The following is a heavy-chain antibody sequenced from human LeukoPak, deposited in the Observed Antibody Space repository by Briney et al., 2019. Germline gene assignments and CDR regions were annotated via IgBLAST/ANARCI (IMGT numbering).Heavy chain of an antibody. CDR3: AKDRFYSGSPRAFDI. D-gene: IGHD1-26*01. CDR2: ISNSGGTT. J-gene: IGHJ3*02. Sequence: SGGSLRLSCAASGFTFSSYAMSWVRQAPGKGLEWVSVISNSGGTTLYADSVKGRFTISRDNSKNTVHMQMNSLRAEDTAVYYCAKDRFYSGSPRAFDIWGQGTMVTVSS. CDR1: GFTFSSYA. V-gene: IGHV3-23*01.